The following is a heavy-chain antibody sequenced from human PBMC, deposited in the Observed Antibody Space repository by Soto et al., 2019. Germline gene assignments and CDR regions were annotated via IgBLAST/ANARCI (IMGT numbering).Heavy chain of an antibody. CDR2: ISYDGSNK. Sequence: QVQLVESGGGVVQPGRSLRLSCAASGFTFSSYAMHWVRQAPGKGLEWVAVISYDGSNKYYADSVKRRFTISRDNSKNTLYLQMNSLRAEDTAVYYCARYFVVVTATYAFDIWGQGTMVTVSS. CDR3: ARYFVVVTATYAFDI. D-gene: IGHD2-21*02. V-gene: IGHV3-30-3*01. J-gene: IGHJ3*02. CDR1: GFTFSSYA.